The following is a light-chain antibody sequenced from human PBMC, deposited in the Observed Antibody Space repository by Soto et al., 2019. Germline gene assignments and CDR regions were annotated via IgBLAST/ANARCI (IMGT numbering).Light chain of an antibody. Sequence: EIVLTQSPGTLSLSPGERATLSCRASQSVGSSYLAWYQQKPGQAPRVLIYDTSTRAAGISARFSGSGSGTEFTLTISSLQSEDFAVYYCQQYIDWPPGTFGQGTAVEIK. CDR3: QQYIDWPPGT. CDR2: DTS. J-gene: IGKJ1*01. V-gene: IGKV3-15*01. CDR1: QSVGSSY.